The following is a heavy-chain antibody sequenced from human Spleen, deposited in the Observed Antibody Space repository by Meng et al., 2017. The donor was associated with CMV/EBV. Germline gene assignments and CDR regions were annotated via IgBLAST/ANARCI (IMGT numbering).Heavy chain of an antibody. D-gene: IGHD1-14*01. CDR3: ARGLRYKRGWFDP. J-gene: IGHJ5*02. Sequence: GESLKISCAASGFTFSSYAMHWVRQAPGKGLEWVANIRFDGTNKYHADSVKGRFTISRDNAKNSLYLQMNSLRAEDTAVYYCARGLRYKRGWFDPWGQGTLVTVSS. CDR1: GFTFSSYA. CDR2: IRFDGTNK. V-gene: IGHV3-30*02.